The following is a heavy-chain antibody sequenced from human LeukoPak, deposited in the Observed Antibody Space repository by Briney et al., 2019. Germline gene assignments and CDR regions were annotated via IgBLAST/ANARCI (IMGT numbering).Heavy chain of an antibody. V-gene: IGHV1-46*01. D-gene: IGHD1-26*01. CDR3: ARRHKHYYQIDY. J-gene: IGHJ4*02. Sequence: ASVKVSCEASGYTFTSYYLHWVRQAPGQELEWMGMVNPSGGSTSYAQKFQGRVSMTRDTSTTTVYMELSSLRSDDTAVYYCARRHKHYYQIDYWGQGTLVTVSS. CDR1: GYTFTSYY. CDR2: VNPSGGST.